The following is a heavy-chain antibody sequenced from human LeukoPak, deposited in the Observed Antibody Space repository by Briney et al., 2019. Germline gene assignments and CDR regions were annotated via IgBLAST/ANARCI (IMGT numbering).Heavy chain of an antibody. V-gene: IGHV3-21*01. J-gene: IGHJ4*02. CDR3: ARDGESSSWLTN. D-gene: IGHD6-13*01. CDR1: GSTFSSYS. Sequence: GGSLRLSCAASGSTFSSYSMNWVRQAPGKGLEWVSSISSSSSYIYYADSVKGRFTISRDNAKNSLYLQMNSLRAEDTAVYYCARDGESSSWLTNWGQGTLVTVSS. CDR2: ISSSSSYI.